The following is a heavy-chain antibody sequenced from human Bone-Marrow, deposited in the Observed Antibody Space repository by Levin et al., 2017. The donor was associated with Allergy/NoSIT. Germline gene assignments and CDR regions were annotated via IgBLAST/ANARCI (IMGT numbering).Heavy chain of an antibody. CDR3: AKDLVSMSSTSFHTAFDP. CDR1: GFTFSSYA. J-gene: IGHJ5*02. V-gene: IGHV3-23*01. CDR2: ISGSGGST. Sequence: GESLKISCAASGFTFSSYAMSWVRQAPGKGLEWVSAISGSGGSTYYADSVKGRFTISRDNSKNTLYLQMNSLRAEDTAVYYCAKDLVSMSSTSFHTAFDPWGQGTLVTVSS. D-gene: IGHD2-2*01.